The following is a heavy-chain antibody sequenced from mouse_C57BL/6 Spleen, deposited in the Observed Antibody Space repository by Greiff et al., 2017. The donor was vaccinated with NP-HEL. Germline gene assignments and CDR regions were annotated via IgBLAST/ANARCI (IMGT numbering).Heavy chain of an antibody. CDR2: IDPETGGT. D-gene: IGHD1-1*01. CDR1: GYTFTDYE. V-gene: IGHV1-15*01. Sequence: QVQLQQSGAELVRPGASVTLSCKASGYTFTDYEMHWVKQTPVHGLEWIGAIDPETGGTAYNQKFKGKAILTADKSSSTAYMELRSLTSEDSAVYYCTRRGSNYLDYWGQGTTLTVSS. J-gene: IGHJ2*01. CDR3: TRRGSNYLDY.